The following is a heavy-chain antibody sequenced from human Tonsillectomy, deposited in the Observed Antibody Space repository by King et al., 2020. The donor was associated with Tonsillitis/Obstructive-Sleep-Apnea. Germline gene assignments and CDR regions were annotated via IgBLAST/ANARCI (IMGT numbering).Heavy chain of an antibody. CDR1: GYTFTGYY. CDR2: INPNSGGT. D-gene: IGHD3-10*01. V-gene: IGHV1-2*06. J-gene: IGHJ5*02. CDR3: ARGPRKGFRELSFDP. Sequence: VQLVESGAEVKKPGASVKVSCKASGYTFTGYYMHWVRQAPGQGLEWMGRINPNSGGTNYAQKFQGRVTMTRDTSISTAYMELSRLRSDDTAVYYCARGPRKGFRELSFDPWGQGTLVTVSS.